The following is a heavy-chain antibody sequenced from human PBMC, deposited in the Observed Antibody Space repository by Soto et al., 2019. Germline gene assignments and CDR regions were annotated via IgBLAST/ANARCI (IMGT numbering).Heavy chain of an antibody. D-gene: IGHD6-19*01. Sequence: ASVKVSCKAAGYTFTSYAMHWVRQAPGQRLEWMGWINAGNGNTKYSQKFQGRVTITRDTSASTAYMELSSLRSEDTAVYYCARWSVAGTGTFDYWGQGTLVTVSS. J-gene: IGHJ4*02. CDR2: INAGNGNT. CDR1: GYTFTSYA. V-gene: IGHV1-3*01. CDR3: ARWSVAGTGTFDY.